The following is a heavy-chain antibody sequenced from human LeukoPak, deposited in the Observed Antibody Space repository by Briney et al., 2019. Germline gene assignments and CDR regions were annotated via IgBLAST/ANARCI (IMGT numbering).Heavy chain of an antibody. CDR2: IYHSGTT. CDR3: ARAYVWGSYTSP. V-gene: IGHV4-4*02. D-gene: IGHD3-16*01. CDR1: GGSISSSHW. J-gene: IGHJ5*02. Sequence: SSETLSLTCAVSGGSISSSHWWSWVRQPPGKGLEWIGEIYHSGTTNYNPSLKSRVTISVDTSKNQFSLKLSSVTAADTAVYYCARAYVWGSYTSPWGREPWSPSPQ.